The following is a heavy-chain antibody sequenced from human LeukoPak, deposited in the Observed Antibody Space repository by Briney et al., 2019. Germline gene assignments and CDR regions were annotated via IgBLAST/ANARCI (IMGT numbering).Heavy chain of an antibody. CDR3: ARSGSRAHFIVVVPAANYDY. V-gene: IGHV3-21*01. Sequence: GGSLRLSCAASGFTFSSYSMTWVRQAPGKGLEWVSSISSSSSYIYYADSVKARFTISRDNAKNTLYLQMSSLRAEDTAVYYCARSGSRAHFIVVVPAANYDYWGQGTLVTVSS. J-gene: IGHJ4*02. CDR1: GFTFSSYS. CDR2: ISSSSSYI. D-gene: IGHD2-2*01.